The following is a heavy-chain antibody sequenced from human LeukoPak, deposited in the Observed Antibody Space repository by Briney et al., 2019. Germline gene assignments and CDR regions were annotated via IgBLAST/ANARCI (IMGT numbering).Heavy chain of an antibody. CDR3: ARGIIAAAGRSSWFDP. V-gene: IGHV1-8*03. CDR1: GYTFTSYD. J-gene: IGHJ5*02. D-gene: IGHD6-13*01. CDR2: MNPNSGNT. Sequence: ASVKVSCKASGYTFTSYDINWVRQATGQGLEWMGWMNPNSGNTGYAQKFQGRVTITRNTSISTAYMELSSLRSEDTAVYYCARGIIAAAGRSSWFDPWGQGTLVTVSS.